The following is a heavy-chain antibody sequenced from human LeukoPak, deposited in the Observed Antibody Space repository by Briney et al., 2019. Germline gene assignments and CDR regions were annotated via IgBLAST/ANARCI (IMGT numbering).Heavy chain of an antibody. J-gene: IGHJ4*02. V-gene: IGHV3-7*04. CDR3: ARGLTTVTSRDYFDY. CDR1: GFTFNSYW. D-gene: IGHD4-17*01. CDR2: IKQDGSEK. Sequence: GGSLRLSCAASGFTFNSYWMSWVRQAPGKGLEWVANIKQDGSEKYYVDSVRGRFTISRDNAKNSLFLQMNSLRAEDTAVYYCARGLTTVTSRDYFDYWGQGTLVTVSS.